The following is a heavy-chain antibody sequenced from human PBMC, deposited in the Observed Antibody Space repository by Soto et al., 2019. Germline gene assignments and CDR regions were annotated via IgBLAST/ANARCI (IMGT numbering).Heavy chain of an antibody. CDR2: ISYDGSNK. Sequence: PGGSLILSCAASGFTFSSYGMHWVRQAPGKGLEWVAVISYDGSNKYYADSVKGRFTISRDNSKNTLYLQMSSLRAEDTAVYYCAKTAVGYGTLLYYFDYWGQGTLVTVSS. J-gene: IGHJ4*02. CDR1: GFTFSSYG. V-gene: IGHV3-30*18. CDR3: AKTAVGYGTLLYYFDY. D-gene: IGHD4-17*01.